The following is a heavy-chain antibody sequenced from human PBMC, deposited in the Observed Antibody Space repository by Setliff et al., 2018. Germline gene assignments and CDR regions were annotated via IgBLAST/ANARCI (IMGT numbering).Heavy chain of an antibody. V-gene: IGHV1-18*01. CDR2: IGVYSGNT. D-gene: IGHD3-22*01. Sequence: ASVKVSCKASGYTFRQSIVSWVRQAPGQGLEWLGWIGVYSGNTYSAQRFQGRVSLTTDESTNTAYLELRGLRSDDTAVYYCARERDYDGLNYYGMDVWGQGTTVTVSS. CDR3: ARERDYDGLNYYGMDV. J-gene: IGHJ6*01. CDR1: GYTFRQSI.